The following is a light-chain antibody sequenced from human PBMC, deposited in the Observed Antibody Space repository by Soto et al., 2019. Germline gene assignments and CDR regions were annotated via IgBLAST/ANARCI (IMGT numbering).Light chain of an antibody. CDR2: AAS. J-gene: IGKJ1*01. CDR1: QRIDNF. V-gene: IGKV1-39*01. Sequence: IQLTQSPSFLSASVGDRVTITCRASQRIDNFLNWYQQKPGKAPKLLIYAASSLQSGVPSRFSGSGSETDFTLTISSLQPEDFATYSCQQSYSTTWTFGQGTKVDIK. CDR3: QQSYSTTWT.